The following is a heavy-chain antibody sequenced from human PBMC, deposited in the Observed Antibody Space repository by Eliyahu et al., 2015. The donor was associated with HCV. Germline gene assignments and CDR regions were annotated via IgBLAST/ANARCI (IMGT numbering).Heavy chain of an antibody. V-gene: IGHV4-34*01. D-gene: IGHD2-2*01. Sequence: QVQLQQWGAGLLKPSETLSLTCAVYGGSFSGYYWSWIRQPPGKGLEWIGEINHSGSTNYNPSLKSRVTISVDTSKNQFSLKLSSVTAADTAVYYCARVKCSSTSCYLYNWFDPWGQGTLVTVSS. CDR1: GGSFSGYY. CDR2: INHSGST. CDR3: ARVKCSSTSCYLYNWFDP. J-gene: IGHJ5*02.